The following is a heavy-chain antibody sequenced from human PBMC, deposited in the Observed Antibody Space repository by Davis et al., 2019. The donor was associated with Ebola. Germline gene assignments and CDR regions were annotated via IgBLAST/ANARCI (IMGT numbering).Heavy chain of an antibody. CDR2: INPNSGGT. D-gene: IGHD7-27*01. CDR3: ARAAFNWGSALFDY. J-gene: IGHJ4*02. CDR1: GYTFTGYY. Sequence: ASVKVSCKASGYTFTGYYMHWVRQAPGQGLEWMGWINPNSGGTNYAQKFQGWVTITRDTSASTAYMELSSLRSEDTAVYYCARAAFNWGSALFDYWGQGTLVTVSS. V-gene: IGHV1-2*04.